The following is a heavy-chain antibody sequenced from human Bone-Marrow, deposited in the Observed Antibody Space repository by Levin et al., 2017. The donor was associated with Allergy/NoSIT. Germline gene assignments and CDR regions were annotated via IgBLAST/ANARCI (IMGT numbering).Heavy chain of an antibody. CDR2: IYWDDDK. V-gene: IGHV2-5*02. J-gene: IGHJ6*02. D-gene: IGHD1-14*01. Sequence: VSGPTLVKPTQTLTLTCTFSGFSLSTSGVGVGWIRQPPGKALEWLALIYWDDDKRYSPFLKSRLTITKDTSKNHVVLTMTNMDTVDTATYYGAHNSRQPDGTYYYYGMDVWGQGTAVTVSS. CDR1: GFSLSTSGVG. CDR3: AHNSRQPDGTYYYYGMDV.